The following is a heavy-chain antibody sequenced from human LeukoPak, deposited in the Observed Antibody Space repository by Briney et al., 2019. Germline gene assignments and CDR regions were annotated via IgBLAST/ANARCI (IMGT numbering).Heavy chain of an antibody. J-gene: IGHJ4*02. CDR3: ARRVPVEY. CDR2: ISYDGSNK. D-gene: IGHD1-1*01. Sequence: SCKVSGYALIDLSMHWVRQAPGKGLEWVAVISYDGSNKYYADSVKGRFTISRDNSKNTLYLQMNSLRAEDTAVYYCARRVPVEYWGQGTLVTVSS. V-gene: IGHV3-30*04. CDR1: GYALIDLS.